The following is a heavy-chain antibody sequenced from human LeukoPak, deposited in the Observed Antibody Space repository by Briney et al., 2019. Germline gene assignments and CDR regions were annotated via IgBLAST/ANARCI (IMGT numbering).Heavy chain of an antibody. J-gene: IGHJ4*02. V-gene: IGHV4-34*01. Sequence: PSETLSLTCSVYGGSFNNYYWSWIRQPPGQGLEWIGQINHSGSTKYNPSLKSRVTISLDTSQNQFSLNLSSVTAADTAVYYCARGYCSGGSCYRDFDYWGQGTLVTVSS. CDR3: ARGYCSGGSCYRDFDY. CDR2: INHSGST. D-gene: IGHD2-15*01. CDR1: GGSFNNYY.